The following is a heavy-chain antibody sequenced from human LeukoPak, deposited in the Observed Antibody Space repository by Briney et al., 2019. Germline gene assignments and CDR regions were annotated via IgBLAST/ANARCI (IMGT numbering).Heavy chain of an antibody. J-gene: IGHJ4*02. CDR1: GFTFRSYA. D-gene: IGHD1-1*01. Sequence: GGSLRLSCAASGFTFRSYAMSWVRQAPGKGLEWVSAISGSGGSTYYADSVKGRFTISRDNSKNTLYLQMNSLRAEDTAVYYCAKGPYVSPTTYYFDYWGQGTLVTVSS. V-gene: IGHV3-23*01. CDR2: ISGSGGST. CDR3: AKGPYVSPTTYYFDY.